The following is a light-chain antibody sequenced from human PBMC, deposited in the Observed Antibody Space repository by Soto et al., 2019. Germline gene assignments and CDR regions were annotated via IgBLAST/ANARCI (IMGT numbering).Light chain of an antibody. CDR3: LQHKSYPFT. V-gene: IGKV1-17*01. CDR2: AAS. Sequence: DIQMTQSPSSLSASVGDRVTITCRASQGIRNDLVWYQQKPGEAPKRLIYAASVLQTGVPSRFRGSGSGTAFTLTISSLQPEDFASYYCLQHKSYPFTFGPGTKVDIK. CDR1: QGIRND. J-gene: IGKJ3*01.